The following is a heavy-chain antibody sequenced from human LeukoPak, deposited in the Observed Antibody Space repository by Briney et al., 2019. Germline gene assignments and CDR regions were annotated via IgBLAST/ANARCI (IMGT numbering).Heavy chain of an antibody. CDR3: ARAAAGLEAFDI. Sequence: PSETLSLTCTVSGGSISSGSYYWSWIRQPAGKGLEWIGRIYTSGSTNYNPSLKSRVTISVDTSKNQFSLELSSVTAADTAVYYCARAAAGLEAFDIWGQGTMVTVSS. D-gene: IGHD6-13*01. CDR2: IYTSGST. CDR1: GGSISSGSYY. V-gene: IGHV4-61*02. J-gene: IGHJ3*02.